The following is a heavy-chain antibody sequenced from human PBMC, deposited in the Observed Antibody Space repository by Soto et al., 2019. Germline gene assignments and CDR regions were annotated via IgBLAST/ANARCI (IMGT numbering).Heavy chain of an antibody. CDR2: ISAYNGNT. V-gene: IGHV1-18*01. D-gene: IGHD3-3*01. CDR3: ARGYDFWSGYWPTRMDV. J-gene: IGHJ6*02. CDR1: GYTFTSYG. Sequence: ASVKVSCKASGYTFTSYGISWVRQAPGQGLEWMGWISAYNGNTNYAQKLQGRVTMTTDTSTSTAYMELRSLRSDDTAVYYCARGYDFWSGYWPTRMDVWGQGTTVTVSS.